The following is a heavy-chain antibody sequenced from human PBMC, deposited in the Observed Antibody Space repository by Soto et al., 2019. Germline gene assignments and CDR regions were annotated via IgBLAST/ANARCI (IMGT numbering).Heavy chain of an antibody. D-gene: IGHD4-17*01. V-gene: IGHV4-59*12. J-gene: IGHJ4*02. CDR1: GGSISNYY. CDR2: IYYSGST. Sequence: PSETLSLTCTVSGGSISNYYWTWIRQPPGKGLEWIGYIYYSGSTNYNPSLKSRVTISVDRSKNQFSLKLSSVTAADTAVYYCARGSPVTTDYWGQGTLVTVSS. CDR3: ARGSPVTTDY.